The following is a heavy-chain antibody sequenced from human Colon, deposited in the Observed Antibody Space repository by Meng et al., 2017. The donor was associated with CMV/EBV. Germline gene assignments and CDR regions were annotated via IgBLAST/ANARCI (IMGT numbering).Heavy chain of an antibody. J-gene: IGHJ6*02. V-gene: IGHV3-20*01. Sequence: GGSLRLSCAASGFSFADYGMSWVRHAPGKGLEWVSGINWNGGRTGYADSVKGRFTISRDNAKNSLYLQMNSLRAEDTALYHCARGKGYCSSSDCSLGTNYYYYYGMDVRGQGTTVTVSS. D-gene: IGHD2-2*01. CDR1: GFSFADYG. CDR2: INWNGGRT. CDR3: ARGKGYCSSSDCSLGTNYYYYYGMDV.